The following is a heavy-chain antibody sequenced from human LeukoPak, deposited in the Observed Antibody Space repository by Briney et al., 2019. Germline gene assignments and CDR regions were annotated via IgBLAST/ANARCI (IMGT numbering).Heavy chain of an antibody. CDR1: GDTFSTYL. V-gene: IGHV1-2*02. D-gene: IGHD3-3*01. Sequence: ASVKVSCKASGDTFSTYLVSWLRQAPGQGLEWMGWINPNSGGTNYAQKFQGRVTMTRDTSISAAYMELSRLRSDDTAVYYCARAADTIFGVVTRLNDYWGQGTLVTVSS. J-gene: IGHJ4*02. CDR3: ARAADTIFGVVTRLNDY. CDR2: INPNSGGT.